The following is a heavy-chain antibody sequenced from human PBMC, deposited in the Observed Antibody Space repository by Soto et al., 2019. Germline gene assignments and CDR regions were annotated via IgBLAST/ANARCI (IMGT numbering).Heavy chain of an antibody. D-gene: IGHD2-15*01. Sequence: EVQLVESGGGLIQPGGSLRLSCAVSGFAVSDNYMSWVRQAPGKGLEWVSVIYRGLATHYADSVKGRFTISRDDSKNTLYLQMNSLRAEDTAVYYCARPPVIDIVVPPDYWGQGTLVTVSS. CDR2: IYRGLAT. J-gene: IGHJ4*02. CDR3: ARPPVIDIVVPPDY. CDR1: GFAVSDNY. V-gene: IGHV3-66*03.